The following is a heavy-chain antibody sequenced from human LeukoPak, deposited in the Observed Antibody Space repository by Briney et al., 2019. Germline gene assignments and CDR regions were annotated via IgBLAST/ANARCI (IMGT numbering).Heavy chain of an antibody. CDR1: GDSVSSSSAA. CDR3: ARGDVNYYYSVDV. Sequence: PSQTLSLTCAISGDSVSSSSAAWNWFRQSPSRGLEWLVRTYYRSRWYNNYALSVKSRITINPDTSKSQFSLQLNSMTPEDTAVYYCARGDVNYYYSVDVWGQGTTVTVSS. V-gene: IGHV6-1*01. CDR2: TYYRSRWYN. J-gene: IGHJ6*02.